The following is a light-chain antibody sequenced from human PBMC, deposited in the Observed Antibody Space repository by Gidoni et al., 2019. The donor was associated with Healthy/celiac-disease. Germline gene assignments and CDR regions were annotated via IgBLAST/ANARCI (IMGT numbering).Light chain of an antibody. CDR3: QQRSNWPL. CDR2: DAS. V-gene: IGKV3-11*01. CDR1: QSVSSY. Sequence: EIVLTQSPATLSLSPGDRATLSCRASQSVSSYLAWYQQKPGQAPRLLIYDASNRATGIPARFSGSGSGTDFTLTISSLEPEDFAVYYCQQRSNWPLFXGXTKVEIK. J-gene: IGKJ4*01.